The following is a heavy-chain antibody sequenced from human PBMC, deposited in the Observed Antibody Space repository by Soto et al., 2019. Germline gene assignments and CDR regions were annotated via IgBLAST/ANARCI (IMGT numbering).Heavy chain of an antibody. CDR3: ARGWGYYDSSGWASPIWFDP. J-gene: IGHJ5*02. D-gene: IGHD3-22*01. CDR2: IYYSGST. V-gene: IGHV4-4*02. Sequence: LSLTSGVGGGSRGGFSWWRWIRQPPGKGLEWIGEIYYSGSTYYNPSLKSRVTISVDTSKNQFSLKLSSVTAADTAVYYCARGWGYYDSSGWASPIWFDPWGQGTLVTVSS. CDR1: GGSRGGFSW.